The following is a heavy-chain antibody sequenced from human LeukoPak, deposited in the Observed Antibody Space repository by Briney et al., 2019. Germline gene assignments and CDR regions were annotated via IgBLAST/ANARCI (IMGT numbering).Heavy chain of an antibody. CDR3: AKGETYSSSWYLY. Sequence: GGSLRLSCAASGLTFSSYAMNWVRQAPGKGLEWVSAISGSGGSTYYADSVKGRFTISRDNSKNTLYLQMNSLRAEDTAVYYCAKGETYSSSWYLYWGQGTLVTVSS. D-gene: IGHD6-13*01. J-gene: IGHJ4*02. CDR2: ISGSGGST. V-gene: IGHV3-23*01. CDR1: GLTFSSYA.